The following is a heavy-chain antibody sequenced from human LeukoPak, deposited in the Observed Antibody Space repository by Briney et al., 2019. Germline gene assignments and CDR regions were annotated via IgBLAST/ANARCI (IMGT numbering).Heavy chain of an antibody. D-gene: IGHD2-15*01. V-gene: IGHV4-30-4*01. CDR1: GGSISSGDYY. J-gene: IGHJ4*02. CDR3: ARLLGYCSGGSCYYFDY. Sequence: PSETLSLTCTVSGGSISSGDYYWSWIRQPPGKGLEWIGYIYYSGSTYYNPSLKSRVTISVDTSKNQFSLKLSSVTAADTAVYYCARLLGYCSGGSCYYFDYWGQGTLATVSS. CDR2: IYYSGST.